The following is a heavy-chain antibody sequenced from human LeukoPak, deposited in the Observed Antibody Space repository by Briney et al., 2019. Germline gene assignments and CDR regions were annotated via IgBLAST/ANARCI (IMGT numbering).Heavy chain of an antibody. CDR1: GGSISSSSYY. CDR2: IYYSGST. D-gene: IGHD5-18*01. Sequence: SETLSLTCTVSGGSISSSSYYWGWIRQPPGKGLEWIGSIYYSGSTNYNPSLKSRVTISVDTSKNQFSLKLSSVTAADTAVYYCARGGMDTAMASFDYWGQGTLVTVSS. V-gene: IGHV4-39*07. J-gene: IGHJ4*02. CDR3: ARGGMDTAMASFDY.